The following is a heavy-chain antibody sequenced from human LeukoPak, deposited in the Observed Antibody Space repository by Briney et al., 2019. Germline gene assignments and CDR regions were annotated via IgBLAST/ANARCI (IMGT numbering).Heavy chain of an antibody. CDR3: ARGAFGVLSWAPDAFDI. CDR1: GGSISGFY. CDR2: SYYSGTT. J-gene: IGHJ3*02. V-gene: IGHV4-59*01. Sequence: PSETLSLTCSVSGGSISGFYWSWIRQPPGKRLEWIGYSYYSGTTNYNPSLKNRVTISVDTSKNQFSLKLTSVTAADTAVYYCARGAFGVLSWAPDAFDIWDQGTMVSVSS. D-gene: IGHD3-10*01.